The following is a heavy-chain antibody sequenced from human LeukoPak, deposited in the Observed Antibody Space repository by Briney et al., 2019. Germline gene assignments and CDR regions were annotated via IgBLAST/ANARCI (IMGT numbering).Heavy chain of an antibody. D-gene: IGHD3-3*01. J-gene: IGHJ4*02. CDR2: IKSDGVTT. Sequence: GGSLRLSCAASGFRLSDYWMHWVRQAPGKGLEWVSRIKSDGVTTDCADSVKGRFTISRDNAKNTLYLQMNSLRAGDTAVYYCARTYDFWSASQYYFDSWGQGTLVTVSS. CDR3: ARTYDFWSASQYYFDS. V-gene: IGHV3-74*01. CDR1: GFRLSDYW.